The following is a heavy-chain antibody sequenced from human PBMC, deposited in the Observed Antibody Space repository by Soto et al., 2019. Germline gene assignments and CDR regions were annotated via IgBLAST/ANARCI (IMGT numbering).Heavy chain of an antibody. CDR3: GRGRSGQIVVFY. CDR1: GYTFTGHY. D-gene: IGHD1-26*01. V-gene: IGHV1-2*02. CDR2: IGPESGAT. Sequence: ASVKVSCKASGYTFTGHYIHWVRQAPEQGPEWMGEIGPESGATRYAQKFQGRVTMTRDMSITTVYMELNNLSPDDTAVYYCGRGRSGQIVVFYWGQGTQVTVYS. J-gene: IGHJ4*02.